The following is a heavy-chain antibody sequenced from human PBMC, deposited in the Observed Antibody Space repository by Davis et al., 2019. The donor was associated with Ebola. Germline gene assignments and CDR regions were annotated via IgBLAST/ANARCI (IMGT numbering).Heavy chain of an antibody. Sequence: AASVKVSCKASGYTFTGYYMHWVRQAPGQGLEWMGWINPNSGGTNYAQKFQGWVTMTRNTSISTAYMELSSLRSEDTAVYYCAREEGYYYYGMDVWGQGTTVTVSS. V-gene: IGHV1-2*04. CDR2: INPNSGGT. J-gene: IGHJ6*02. CDR3: AREEGYYYYGMDV. CDR1: GYTFTGYY.